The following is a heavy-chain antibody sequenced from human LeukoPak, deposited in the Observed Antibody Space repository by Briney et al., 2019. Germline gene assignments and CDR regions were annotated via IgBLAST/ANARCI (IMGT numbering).Heavy chain of an antibody. Sequence: GGSLRLSCAASGSTFSSYGMHWVRQAPGKGLEWVAVISYDGSNKYYADSVKGRFTISRDNSRNTLYLQMNSLRAEDTAVYYCAKTRIYCSGGSCGWFDPWGQGTLVTVSS. J-gene: IGHJ5*02. CDR1: GSTFSSYG. CDR3: AKTRIYCSGGSCGWFDP. V-gene: IGHV3-30*18. D-gene: IGHD2-15*01. CDR2: ISYDGSNK.